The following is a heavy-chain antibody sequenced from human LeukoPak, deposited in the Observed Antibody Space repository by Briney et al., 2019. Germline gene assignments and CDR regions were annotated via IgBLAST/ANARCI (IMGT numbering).Heavy chain of an antibody. J-gene: IGHJ6*02. CDR2: IWYDGSNR. Sequence: GGSLRLSCAASGFTFSSYGMHWVRQAPGKGLEWVAVIWYDGSNRYYVDSVKGRFTISRDNSKNTLYLQMNSLRAEDTAVYYCASQSYYYYGMDVWGQGTTVTVSS. CDR3: ASQSYYYYGMDV. CDR1: GFTFSSYG. V-gene: IGHV3-33*01.